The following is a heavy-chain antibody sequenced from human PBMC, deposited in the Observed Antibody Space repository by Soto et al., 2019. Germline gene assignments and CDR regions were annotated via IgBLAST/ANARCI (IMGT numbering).Heavy chain of an antibody. J-gene: IGHJ4*02. CDR1: GFTFSNAW. Sequence: GGSLRLSCAASGFTFSNAWMNWVRQAPGKGMEWVGRIKSKTDGGTTDYAAPVKGRFTISRDDSKNTLYLQMNSLKTEDTAVYYCTTDGGIYCSDSSGYYLDYWGQGTLVTVSS. CDR3: TTDGGIYCSDSSGYYLDY. V-gene: IGHV3-15*07. CDR2: IKSKTDGGTT. D-gene: IGHD3-22*01.